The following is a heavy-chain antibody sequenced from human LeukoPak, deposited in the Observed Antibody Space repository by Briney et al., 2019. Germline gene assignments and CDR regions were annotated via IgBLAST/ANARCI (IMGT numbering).Heavy chain of an antibody. Sequence: ASVKVSCKASGYTFTGYYMHWVRQAPGQGLEWMGWINPNSGGTNYAQKFQGRVTMTRDTSISTAYMELSRLRSDDTAVYYCARVRYGDYVRFDPWGQGTLVTVSS. CDR2: INPNSGGT. D-gene: IGHD4-17*01. J-gene: IGHJ5*02. V-gene: IGHV1-2*02. CDR3: ARVRYGDYVRFDP. CDR1: GYTFTGYY.